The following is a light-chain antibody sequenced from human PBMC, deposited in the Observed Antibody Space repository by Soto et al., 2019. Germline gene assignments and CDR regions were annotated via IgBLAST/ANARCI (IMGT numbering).Light chain of an antibody. J-gene: IGKJ4*01. CDR1: RSLLHSDGYTP. V-gene: IGKV2-28*01. CDR2: LVS. Sequence: DIVMTQSPLSLPVTPGEPASISCRSSRSLLHSDGYTPLSWYVQKPGQTPQLLISLVSDRASGVPDRFSGSGSDTDFTLKISRVEAEDVGVYYCMQVLQAPLTFGGGTKVEIK. CDR3: MQVLQAPLT.